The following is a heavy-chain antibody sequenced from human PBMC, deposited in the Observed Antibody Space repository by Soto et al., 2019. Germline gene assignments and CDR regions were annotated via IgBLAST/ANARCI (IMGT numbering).Heavy chain of an antibody. CDR1: GFALSTSGVG. J-gene: IGHJ5*02. CDR3: AYRFGSSWPMNWFDP. Sequence: ESGPTLVNPTQTLTLTCTFSGFALSTSGVGVGWIRQPPGKALEWLALISWDDDKRYSPSLKSRLTITKDTSKNQVVLTVTNMDPVDTATYYCAYRFGSSWPMNWFDPWGQGTLVTVSS. D-gene: IGHD6-13*01. V-gene: IGHV2-5*02. CDR2: ISWDDDK.